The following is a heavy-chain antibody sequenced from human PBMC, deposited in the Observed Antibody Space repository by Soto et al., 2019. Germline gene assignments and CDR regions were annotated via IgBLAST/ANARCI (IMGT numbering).Heavy chain of an antibody. Sequence: QVQLQESGPGLVKPSQTLSLTCTVSGGSISSGGYYWRWIRQHPGKGLEWFGYIYYSGSTYYNPSLKSRVTISVDTSKNQFSLKLSSVTAADTAVYYCARDSYGTGYFDYWGQGTLVTVSS. J-gene: IGHJ4*02. CDR1: GGSISSGGYY. D-gene: IGHD5-18*01. CDR2: IYYSGST. V-gene: IGHV4-31*03. CDR3: ARDSYGTGYFDY.